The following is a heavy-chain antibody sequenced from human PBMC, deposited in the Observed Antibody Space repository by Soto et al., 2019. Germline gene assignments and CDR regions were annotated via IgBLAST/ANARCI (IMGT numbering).Heavy chain of an antibody. D-gene: IGHD4-17*01. CDR1: GFTFNSYA. Sequence: QVPLVESGGGVVQPGRSLRLSCAASGFTFNSYAMHWVCQAPGKGLGWVAVISYDGTNKYYADSVKGRFTISRDNSKNTLYLQMNSLRDEDTAVYYWARGMSVTTGGLDYWGQGTLVTVSS. CDR2: ISYDGTNK. CDR3: ARGMSVTTGGLDY. J-gene: IGHJ4*02. V-gene: IGHV3-30-3*01.